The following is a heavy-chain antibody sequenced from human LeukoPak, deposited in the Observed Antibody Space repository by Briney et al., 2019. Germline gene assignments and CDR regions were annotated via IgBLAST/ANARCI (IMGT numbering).Heavy chain of an antibody. CDR1: GYTFTGYY. CDR2: INPNSGGT. Sequence: ASVKVSCKASGYTFTGYYMHWVRQAPGQGFEWMGWINPNSGGTNYAQKFQGRVTMTRDTSISTAYMELSRLRSDDTAVYYCARGKYGSGSSRQSYWGQGTLVTVSS. CDR3: ARGKYGSGSSRQSY. V-gene: IGHV1-2*02. D-gene: IGHD3-10*01. J-gene: IGHJ4*02.